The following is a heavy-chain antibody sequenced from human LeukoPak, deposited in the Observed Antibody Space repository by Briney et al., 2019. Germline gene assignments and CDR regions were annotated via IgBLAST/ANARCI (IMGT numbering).Heavy chain of an antibody. CDR3: TTGGSILAH. V-gene: IGHV3-15*01. J-gene: IGHJ4*02. CDR1: GFAFNNTW. CDR2: IKNKVEGGTS. D-gene: IGHD3-3*02. Sequence: PGGSLRLSCAASGFAFNNTWMSWVRQAPGKGLEWIGLIKNKVEGGTSDYAAPVKGRFTISRDDSTNTLFLQINSLQTEDTALYYCTTGGSILAHWGQGTLVAVSS.